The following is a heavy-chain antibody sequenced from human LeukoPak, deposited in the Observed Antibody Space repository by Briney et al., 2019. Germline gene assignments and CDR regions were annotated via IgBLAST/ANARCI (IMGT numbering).Heavy chain of an antibody. J-gene: IGHJ4*02. D-gene: IGHD3-10*01. CDR1: GLSFSSFA. Sequence: GGSLRLSCAASGLSFSSFAMSWVRQGPARGQEWVSSIRGNRETFYADSVKGRFTLSSDSSRNTVYFQLNNLRVEDTAIYYCAKASWFSSTDAVRWGQGTLVTVSS. CDR2: IRGNRET. CDR3: AKASWFSSTDAVR. V-gene: IGHV3-23*01.